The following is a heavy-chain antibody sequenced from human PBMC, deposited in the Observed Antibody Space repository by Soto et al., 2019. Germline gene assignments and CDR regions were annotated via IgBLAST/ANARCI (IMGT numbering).Heavy chain of an antibody. CDR2: IIPILGIA. V-gene: IGHV1-69*04. Sequence: ASVKVSCKASGGTFSSYTISWVRQAPGQGLEWMGRIIPILGIANYAQKFQGRVTITADKSTSTAYMELSSLRSEDTAVYYCAREPPYYGDYANPYWYFDLWGRGTLVTVSS. CDR1: GGTFSSYT. CDR3: AREPPYYGDYANPYWYFDL. D-gene: IGHD4-17*01. J-gene: IGHJ2*01.